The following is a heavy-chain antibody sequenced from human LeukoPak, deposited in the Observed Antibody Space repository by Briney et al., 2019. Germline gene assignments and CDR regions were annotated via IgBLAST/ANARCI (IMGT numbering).Heavy chain of an antibody. Sequence: GGSLRLSCAASGFTFSSYAMSWVRQAPGKGLEWVSGFSGSGDTTDYADSVKGRFTISRDNSKNTLYLQMNSLRAEDTAVYHCAKGFYYGGSSDLSSFDIWGQGTMVTVSS. J-gene: IGHJ3*02. CDR1: GFTFSSYA. CDR3: AKGFYYGGSSDLSSFDI. CDR2: FSGSGDTT. V-gene: IGHV3-23*01. D-gene: IGHD4-23*01.